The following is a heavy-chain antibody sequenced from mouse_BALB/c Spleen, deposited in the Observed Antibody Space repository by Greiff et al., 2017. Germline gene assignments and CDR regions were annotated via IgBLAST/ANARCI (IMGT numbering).Heavy chain of an antibody. Sequence: EVQVVESGGGLVKPGGSLKLSCAASGFTFSSYAMSWVRQTPEKRLEWVASISSGGSTYYPDSVKGRFTISRDNARNILYLQMSSLRSEDTAMYYCARGRGNYEDYWGQGTTLTVSS. D-gene: IGHD2-1*01. V-gene: IGHV5-6-5*01. CDR3: ARGRGNYEDY. CDR1: GFTFSSYA. J-gene: IGHJ2*01. CDR2: ISSGGST.